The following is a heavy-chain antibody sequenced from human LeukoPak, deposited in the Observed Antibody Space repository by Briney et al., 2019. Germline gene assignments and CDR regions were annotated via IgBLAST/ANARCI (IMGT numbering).Heavy chain of an antibody. D-gene: IGHD3-10*01. CDR1: GFTFSMYW. J-gene: IGHJ1*01. CDR2: VKSDGST. Sequence: GGSLRLSCAASGFTFSMYWMHWVRQAPGKGLVWVSRVKSDGSTNYADSVKGRFTISRDNAKNTVSLQMNSLRPEDTGVYYCTRAPSEIGSYYPEYFRHWGQGTLVTVTS. CDR3: TRAPSEIGSYYPEYFRH. V-gene: IGHV3-74*01.